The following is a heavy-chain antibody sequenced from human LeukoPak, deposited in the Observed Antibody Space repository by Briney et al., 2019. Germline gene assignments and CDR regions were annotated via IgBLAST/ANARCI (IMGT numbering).Heavy chain of an antibody. V-gene: IGHV3-53*05. CDR1: GLRVETNY. CDR3: ARFLRAGGGLDY. J-gene: IGHJ4*02. Sequence: GGSLRLSCAASGLRVETNYMSWVRQAPGKGLEWVSVIYIDGNTYYGDSVKGRFTIFRDSSKSTLYLQMGSLRAEDMAVYYCARFLRAGGGLDYWGQGTLVTVSS. D-gene: IGHD3-16*01. CDR2: IYIDGNT.